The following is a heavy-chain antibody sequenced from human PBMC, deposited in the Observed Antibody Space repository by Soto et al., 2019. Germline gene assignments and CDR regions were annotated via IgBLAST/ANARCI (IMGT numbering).Heavy chain of an antibody. CDR3: ARDSSGRHDY. J-gene: IGHJ4*02. CDR2: IYQSGTT. D-gene: IGHD3-22*01. CDR1: GGSVRSGSYC. Sequence: SETLSLTXSVSGGSVRSGSYCWTWIRQPPGKGLEWIGYIYQSGTTNYNASLKSRVTISIDTSKNQFFLKLNSVTAADTAVYYCARDSSGRHDYWGQGTLVTVSS. V-gene: IGHV4-61*01.